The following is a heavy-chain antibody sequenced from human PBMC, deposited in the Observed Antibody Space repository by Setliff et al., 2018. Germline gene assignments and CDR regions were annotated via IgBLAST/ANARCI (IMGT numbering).Heavy chain of an antibody. Sequence: GESLKISCKGSGYRFTTYWIGWVRQMPGKGLEWMGSVFSGDSDTRYSPSFQGQVTMSADKSINTAYLQWSSLKASDTAMYYCARLGAPASHDAFDIWGQGTMVTVSS. D-gene: IGHD6-25*01. V-gene: IGHV5-51*01. CDR2: VFSGDSDT. CDR1: GYRFTTYW. CDR3: ARLGAPASHDAFDI. J-gene: IGHJ3*02.